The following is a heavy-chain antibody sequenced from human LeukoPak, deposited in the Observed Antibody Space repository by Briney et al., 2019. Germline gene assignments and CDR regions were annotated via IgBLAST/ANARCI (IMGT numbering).Heavy chain of an antibody. CDR3: ARGRHWTGSDRRWFDP. Sequence: SETLSLTCAVYGGSFSGYYWSWIRQPPGKGLEWIGEINHSGSTNYNPSLKSRVTISVDTSKNQFSLKLSSVTAADTAVYYCARGRHWTGSDRRWFDPWGQGTLVTVSS. J-gene: IGHJ5*02. CDR1: GGSFSGYY. CDR2: INHSGST. D-gene: IGHD1-1*01. V-gene: IGHV4-34*01.